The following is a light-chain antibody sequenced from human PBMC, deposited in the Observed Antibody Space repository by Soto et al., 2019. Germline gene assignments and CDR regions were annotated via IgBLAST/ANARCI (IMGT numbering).Light chain of an antibody. CDR1: SSDVGGYIW. CDR3: VSYTSRSTYV. CDR2: DVY. V-gene: IGLV2-14*01. Sequence: QSVLTQPTSASGSPGQSITISCTGTSSDVGGYIWVSWYQHHPGKAPKLVIYDVYQRPSGVSSRFSGSKSGNTAFLTISGLQTEDEADYYCVSYTSRSTYVFGSGTTVTV. J-gene: IGLJ1*01.